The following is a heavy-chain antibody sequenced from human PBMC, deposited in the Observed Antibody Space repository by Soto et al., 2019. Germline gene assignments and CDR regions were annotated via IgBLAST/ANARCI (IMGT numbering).Heavy chain of an antibody. J-gene: IGHJ4*02. CDR1: GVSISSHY. V-gene: IGHV4-59*11. CDR2: MHYSGST. CDR3: ARDSSYYDSSGYYFDY. D-gene: IGHD3-22*01. Sequence: PSETLSLTCTVSGVSISSHYWSWIRQPPGKGLEWIAYMHYSGSTNYNPSLRSRVTISIDTSKNQFSLKLSSVTAADTAVYYCARDSSYYDSSGYYFDYWGQGTLVTVSS.